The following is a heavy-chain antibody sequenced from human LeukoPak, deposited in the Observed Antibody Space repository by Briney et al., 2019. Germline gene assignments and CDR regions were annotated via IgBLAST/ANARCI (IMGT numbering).Heavy chain of an antibody. CDR2: ISAYNGNT. Sequence: RASVKVSCKASGYTFTSYGISWVRQAPGQGLEWMGWISAYNGNTNYAQKLQGRVTMTTDTSTSTAYMELRSLRSDDTAVYYCASDRKGGSSSWFDYWGQGTLVTVSS. J-gene: IGHJ4*02. V-gene: IGHV1-18*01. D-gene: IGHD6-13*01. CDR3: ASDRKGGSSSWFDY. CDR1: GYTFTSYG.